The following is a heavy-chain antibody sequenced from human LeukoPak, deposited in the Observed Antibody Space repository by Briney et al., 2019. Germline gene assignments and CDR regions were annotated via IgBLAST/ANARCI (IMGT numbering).Heavy chain of an antibody. D-gene: IGHD5-12*01. V-gene: IGHV1-2*02. CDR2: INPNSGGT. CDR3: AREYSGSDSGGYFDY. CDR1: GYAFTGYY. Sequence: ASVKVSCKASGYAFTGYYMHWVRQAPGQGLEWMGWINPNSGGTNYAQKFQGRVTMTRDTSISTAYMELSRLRSDDTAVYYCAREYSGSDSGGYFDYWGQGTLVTVSS. J-gene: IGHJ4*02.